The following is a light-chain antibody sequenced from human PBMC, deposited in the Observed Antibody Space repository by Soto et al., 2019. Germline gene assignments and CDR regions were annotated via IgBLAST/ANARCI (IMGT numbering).Light chain of an antibody. Sequence: EIVLTQSPGTLSLSPGDRATLSCWASQSVTSTYLAWYQKKPGQAPSLLIYGASIRATGIPDRFSGSGSGTDFTLTISRLEPEDFAVSYCQQYGSFHHPINFGQGTRLDIK. J-gene: IGKJ5*01. CDR1: QSVTSTY. CDR3: QQYGSFHHPIN. CDR2: GAS. V-gene: IGKV3-20*01.